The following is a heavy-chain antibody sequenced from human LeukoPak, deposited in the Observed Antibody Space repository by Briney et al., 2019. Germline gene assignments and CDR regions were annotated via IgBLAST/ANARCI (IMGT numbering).Heavy chain of an antibody. CDR1: GFTFSDYY. V-gene: IGHV3-11*04. Sequence: GGSLRLSCAASGFTFSDYYMSWIRQAPGKGLEWVSYISSSGSTIYYADSVKGRFTISRDNAKNSLYLQMNSLRAEDTAVYYCARSDTATRYYYYYYMDVWGKGTTVTVSS. CDR3: ARSDTATRYYYYYYMDV. J-gene: IGHJ6*03. CDR2: ISSSGSTI. D-gene: IGHD5-18*01.